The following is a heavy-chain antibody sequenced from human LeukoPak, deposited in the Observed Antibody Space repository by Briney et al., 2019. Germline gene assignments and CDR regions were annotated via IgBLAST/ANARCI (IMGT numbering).Heavy chain of an antibody. CDR3: ARDRPDVPGVVVIRGIDY. J-gene: IGHJ4*02. Sequence: GGSLRLSCAASGFTFSRYWMNWVRQAPGKGLEWVANIKHDGSAQNYVDSVKGRFTISRDNAGNSLYLQMNSLRAEDTAVYYCARDRPDVPGVVVIRGIDYWGQGTLVTVSS. D-gene: IGHD3-22*01. CDR1: GFTFSRYW. CDR2: IKHDGSAQ. V-gene: IGHV3-7*01.